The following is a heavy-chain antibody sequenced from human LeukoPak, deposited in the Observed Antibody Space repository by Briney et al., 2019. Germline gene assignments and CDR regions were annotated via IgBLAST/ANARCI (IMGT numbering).Heavy chain of an antibody. CDR3: ARLAAAGTFYFDY. Sequence: SETLSLTCAVSGYSISSGYYCGWIRQPPGKGLEWIGSIYHSGSTYYNPSLKSRVTISVDTSKNQFSLKLSSVTAADTAVYYCARLAAAGTFYFDYWGQGTLVTVSS. D-gene: IGHD6-13*01. CDR1: GYSISSGYY. J-gene: IGHJ4*02. CDR2: IYHSGST. V-gene: IGHV4-38-2*01.